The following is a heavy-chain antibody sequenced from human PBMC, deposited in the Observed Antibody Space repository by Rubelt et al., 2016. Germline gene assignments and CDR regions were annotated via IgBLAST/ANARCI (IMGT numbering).Heavy chain of an antibody. V-gene: IGHV3-33*01. Sequence: QVQLVESGGGVVQPGRSLRLSCAASGFTFSSYGMHWVRQAPGKGLEWVAVIWYDGSNKYYADSVEGLFPMSSENSKNTLYLQRNSLRAEDTAVYYCARAGTDYYDSSGYSPPGVWGQGTLVTVSS. CDR1: GFTFSSYG. J-gene: IGHJ4*02. CDR2: IWYDGSNK. D-gene: IGHD3-22*01. CDR3: ARAGTDYYDSSGYSPPGV.